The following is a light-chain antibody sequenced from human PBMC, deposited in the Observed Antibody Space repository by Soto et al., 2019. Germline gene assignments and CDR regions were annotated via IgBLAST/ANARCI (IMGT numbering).Light chain of an antibody. J-gene: IGKJ4*01. CDR1: QSISNW. CDR3: QQYNSYPLT. CDR2: RAS. Sequence: DIQMTQSPSTLSASVGDIVTITCRASQSISNWLAWYQQKSGKAPKLLIYRASSLQSGVPSRFSGSGSGTEFTLTISSLQPDDFATYYCQQYNSYPLTFGGGTKVEIK. V-gene: IGKV1-5*03.